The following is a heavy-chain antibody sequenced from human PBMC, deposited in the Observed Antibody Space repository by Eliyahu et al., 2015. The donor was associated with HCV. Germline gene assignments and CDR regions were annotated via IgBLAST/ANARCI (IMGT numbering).Heavy chain of an antibody. CDR3: ARVNVFRGAPAFDI. CDR1: GFTFNNYG. J-gene: IGHJ3*02. CDR2: INWNGGST. V-gene: IGHV3-20*01. D-gene: IGHD5/OR15-5a*01. Sequence: EVQLVESGGGVVRPGGSLRLXXAAXGFTFNNYGISWVRQAPGKGLEWVCGINWNGGSTGYVDSVKGRFTISRDNAKNSLYLQMNSLRAEDTALYHCARVNVFRGAPAFDIWGQGTMVTVSS.